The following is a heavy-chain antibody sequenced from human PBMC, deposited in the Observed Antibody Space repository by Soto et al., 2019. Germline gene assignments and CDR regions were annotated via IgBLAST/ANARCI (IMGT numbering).Heavy chain of an antibody. Sequence: QVQLQESGPGLVKPSETLSLTCTVSGGSITTYHWSWIRQSPGKGLEWIGYIFNSGSTNYNPSFESRVSISVDTSKSQLSLKLSSVTAADTAVYYCAKFADCSNGVCLGPFDPWGQGTLVTVSS. CDR2: IFNSGST. CDR1: GGSITTYH. D-gene: IGHD2-8*01. CDR3: AKFADCSNGVCLGPFDP. J-gene: IGHJ5*02. V-gene: IGHV4-59*01.